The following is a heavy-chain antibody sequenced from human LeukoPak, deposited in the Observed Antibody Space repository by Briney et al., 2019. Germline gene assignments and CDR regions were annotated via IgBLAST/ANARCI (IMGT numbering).Heavy chain of an antibody. J-gene: IGHJ4*02. V-gene: IGHV4-39*01. CDR1: GASFSSNNYY. Sequence: PSETLTLTCTVSGASFSSNNYYWGWVRQPPGKGLEWIGNIYSSGNTYYNASLKSRVTIYIDTSKNQFSLNLSSVTAADTAVYYCAKSGGSGLIDYWGQGTLVTVSS. CDR3: AKSGGSGLIDY. D-gene: IGHD1-26*01. CDR2: IYSSGNT.